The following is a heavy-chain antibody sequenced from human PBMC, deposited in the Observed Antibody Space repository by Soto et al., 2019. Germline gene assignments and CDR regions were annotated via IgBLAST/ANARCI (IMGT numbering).Heavy chain of an antibody. CDR3: ARAKPVIRITMVRGVLRVNNWFDP. V-gene: IGHV4-34*01. Sequence: SETLSLTCAVYGGSFSGYYWSWIRQPPGKGLEWIGEINHSGSTNYNPSLKSRVTISVDTSKNQFSLKLSSVTAADTAVYYCARAKPVIRITMVRGVLRVNNWFDPWGQGTLVTVSS. D-gene: IGHD3-10*01. J-gene: IGHJ5*02. CDR1: GGSFSGYY. CDR2: INHSGST.